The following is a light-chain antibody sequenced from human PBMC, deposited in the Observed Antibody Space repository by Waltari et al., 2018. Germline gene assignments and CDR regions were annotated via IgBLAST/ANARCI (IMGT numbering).Light chain of an antibody. V-gene: IGLV2-8*01. CDR1: SSDVGGYNY. CDR2: AVT. Sequence: QSALTQPPSASGSPGQSVTISCTGTSSDVGGYNYVSWYQPLPGKATKLRISAVTKRPSGVPDRLSGSKSGNTASLTVSGLQTEDEADYYCSSYAGSINPYVFGSGTRVTVL. J-gene: IGLJ1*01. CDR3: SSYAGSINPYV.